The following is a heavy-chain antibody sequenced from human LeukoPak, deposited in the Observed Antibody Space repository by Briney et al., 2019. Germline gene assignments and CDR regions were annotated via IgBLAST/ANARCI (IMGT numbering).Heavy chain of an antibody. CDR3: ARDGPTYYYDSSGPQYYFDY. D-gene: IGHD3-22*01. Sequence: PSGGSTSYAQKFQGRVTMTRDTSTSTVYMELSSLRSEDTAVYYCARDGPTYYYDSSGPQYYFDYWGQGTLVTVSS. V-gene: IGHV1-46*01. J-gene: IGHJ4*02. CDR2: PSGGST.